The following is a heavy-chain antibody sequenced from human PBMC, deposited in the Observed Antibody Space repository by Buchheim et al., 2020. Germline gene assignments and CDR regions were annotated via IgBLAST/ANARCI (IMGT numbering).Heavy chain of an antibody. D-gene: IGHD4-23*01. V-gene: IGHV3-23*01. CDR3: GKALYGGMDY. CDR1: GFTFSTYA. CDR2: ISGDGGTT. Sequence: EVQVLESGGGLVQPGGSLRLSCSASGFTFSTYAMSWVRQAPGKGLECVAAISGDGGTTYHADSVKGRFTISRDNSKNTVYLQMNSLRLEDTAVYYCGKALYGGMDYWGRGTL. J-gene: IGHJ4*02.